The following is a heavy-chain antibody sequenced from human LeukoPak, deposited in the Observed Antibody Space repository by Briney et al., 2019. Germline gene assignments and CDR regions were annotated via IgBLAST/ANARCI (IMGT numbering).Heavy chain of an antibody. D-gene: IGHD1-26*01. CDR3: ARGWVVGATSSSEYFQH. J-gene: IGHJ1*01. V-gene: IGHV3-21*01. Sequence: GGSLRLSCAASGFTFSSYSMNWVRQAPGKGLEWVSSISSSSSYIYYADSVKGRFTISRDNAKNSLYLQMNSLRAEDTAVYYCARGWVVGATSSSEYFQHWGQGTLVTVSS. CDR1: GFTFSSYS. CDR2: ISSSSSYI.